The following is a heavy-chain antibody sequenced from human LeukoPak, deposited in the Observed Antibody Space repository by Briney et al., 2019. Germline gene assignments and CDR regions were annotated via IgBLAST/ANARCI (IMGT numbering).Heavy chain of an antibody. D-gene: IGHD6-13*01. Sequence: SETLSLTCTVSGGSINGFYWSWIRQPAGKGLEWIGRICTSGSTNYNPSLKSRVAMSVNTSKNEFSLNLTSVTAADTAMYYCARANSSSRQFDYWGQGTLVTVSS. CDR1: GGSINGFY. J-gene: IGHJ4*02. CDR2: ICTSGST. V-gene: IGHV4-4*07. CDR3: ARANSSSRQFDY.